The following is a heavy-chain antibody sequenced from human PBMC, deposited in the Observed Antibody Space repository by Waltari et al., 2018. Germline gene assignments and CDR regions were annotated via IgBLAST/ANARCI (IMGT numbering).Heavy chain of an antibody. Sequence: QVQLVQSGAEVKKPGASVKVSCKVSEYTLTDLSMHWVRQAPGKGLEWMGGFDPEDGETIYAQKFQGRVTMTEDTCTDTAYMGRSSLRAEDTAVYYCARGLEGPGTPHYYYYYGMDVWGQGTTVTVSS. J-gene: IGHJ6*02. V-gene: IGHV1-24*01. D-gene: IGHD3-10*01. CDR3: ARGLEGPGTPHYYYYYGMDV. CDR1: EYTLTDLS. CDR2: FDPEDGET.